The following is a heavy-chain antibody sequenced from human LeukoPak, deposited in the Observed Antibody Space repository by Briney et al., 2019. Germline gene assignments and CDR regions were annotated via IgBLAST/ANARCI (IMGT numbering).Heavy chain of an antibody. CDR1: GFIFSNFE. Sequence: TGGSLRLSCEGSGFIFSNFEVNWVRQAPGRGLEWISYIDNHDVRRHYADSVMGRFTISRDNAEQSVFLQMNNLGPEDTAMYYCARDLSGNYYYGALDLWGQGTMVTVSS. CDR2: IDNHDVRR. CDR3: ARDLSGNYYYGALDL. V-gene: IGHV3-48*03. J-gene: IGHJ3*01. D-gene: IGHD3-16*01.